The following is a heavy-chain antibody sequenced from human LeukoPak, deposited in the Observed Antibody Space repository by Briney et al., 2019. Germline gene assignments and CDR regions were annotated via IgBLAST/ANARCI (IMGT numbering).Heavy chain of an antibody. J-gene: IGHJ4*02. CDR3: SRGLDSRKLGY. V-gene: IGHV4-39*07. CDR1: GFSFISYG. Sequence: GSLRLSCAASGFSFISYGMHWVRQAPGKGLEWIGSIHPSGRLYNNPSLESRVTISIDTSKNQFSLNLNSVTAADTAVYFCSRGLDSRKLGYWGQGTLVTVSS. D-gene: IGHD3-22*01. CDR2: IHPSGRL.